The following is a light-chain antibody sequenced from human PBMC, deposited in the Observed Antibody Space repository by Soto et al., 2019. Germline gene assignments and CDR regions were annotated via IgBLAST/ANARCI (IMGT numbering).Light chain of an antibody. CDR2: RND. Sequence: QSVLTQPPSASGTPGQRVTISCSASSSNIEGGFVYWYQQIPGTAPKIIIYRNDQRPAGVPDRFSGSKSGTSASLAISGLRSEDEADYYCAAWDDSLIFGGGTKLTVL. V-gene: IGLV1-47*01. CDR3: AAWDDSLI. CDR1: SSNIEGGF. J-gene: IGLJ2*01.